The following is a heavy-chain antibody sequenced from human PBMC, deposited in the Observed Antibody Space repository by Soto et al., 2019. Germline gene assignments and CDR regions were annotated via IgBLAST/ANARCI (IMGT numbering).Heavy chain of an antibody. Sequence: RLSCAASGFTFSSYWMSWVRQAPGKGLVWVANIKGDGSERHYVDSVKGRFIISRDNAKNSLFLQMNSLTVEDTAVYYCARDGCHSASCDVYGMDVWGQGTTVTVSS. D-gene: IGHD2-2*01. V-gene: IGHV3-7*03. J-gene: IGHJ6*02. CDR3: ARDGCHSASCDVYGMDV. CDR1: GFTFSSYW. CDR2: IKGDGSER.